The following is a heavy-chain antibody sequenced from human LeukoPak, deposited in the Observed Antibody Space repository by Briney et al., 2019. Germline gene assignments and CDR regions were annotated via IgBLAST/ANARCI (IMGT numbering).Heavy chain of an antibody. V-gene: IGHV4-34*01. CDR1: GGSFSGYY. J-gene: IGHJ3*02. CDR3: ARGGYYGSGSDDAFDI. Sequence: SETLSLTCAVYGGSFSGYYWSWIRQPPGKGLEWIGEINHSGSTNYNPPLKSRVTISVDTSNNQFSLKLSSVTAADTAVYYCARGGYYGSGSDDAFDIWGQGTMVTVSS. CDR2: INHSGST. D-gene: IGHD3-10*01.